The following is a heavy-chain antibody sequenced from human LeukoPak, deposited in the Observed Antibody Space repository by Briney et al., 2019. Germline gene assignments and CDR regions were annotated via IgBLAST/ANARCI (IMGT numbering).Heavy chain of an antibody. V-gene: IGHV4-39*01. D-gene: IGHD6-13*01. Sequence: KTSETLSLTCTVSGGSISSGSYYWSWIRQPPGKGLEWIGSIYYSGSTYYNPSLKSRVTISVDTSKNQFSLKLSSVTAADTAVYYCAQWGAAGRDYWGQGTLVTVSS. CDR3: AQWGAAGRDY. J-gene: IGHJ4*02. CDR2: IYYSGST. CDR1: GGSISSGSYY.